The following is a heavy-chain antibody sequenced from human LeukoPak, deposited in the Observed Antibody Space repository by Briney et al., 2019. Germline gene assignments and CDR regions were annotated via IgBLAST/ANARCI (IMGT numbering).Heavy chain of an antibody. CDR1: GGTFSSYA. V-gene: IGHV1-69*06. J-gene: IGHJ5*02. CDR2: IIPIFGTA. CDR3: ASITGTTDVSYNWFDP. D-gene: IGHD1-7*01. Sequence: SVKVSCKASGGTFSSYAISWVRQAPGQGLEWMGGIIPIFGTANYAQKFQGRVTITADKSTSTAYMELSSLRSEDTAVYYCASITGTTDVSYNWFDPWGQGTPVTVSS.